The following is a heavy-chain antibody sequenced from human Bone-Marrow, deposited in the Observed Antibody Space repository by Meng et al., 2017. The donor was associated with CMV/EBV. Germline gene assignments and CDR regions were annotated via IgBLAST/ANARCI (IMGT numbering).Heavy chain of an antibody. V-gene: IGHV1-69*12. D-gene: IGHD4-17*01. CDR3: ARDLDYGDYASDY. Sequence: QVQLGQAGGGVKKPGSSVKVSCKASGGTFSSYAISWVRRAPGQGLEWMGGIIPIFGTANYAQKFQGRVTITADESTSTAYMELSSLRSEDTAVYYCARDLDYGDYASDYWGQGTLVTVSS. CDR1: GGTFSSYA. J-gene: IGHJ4*02. CDR2: IIPIFGTA.